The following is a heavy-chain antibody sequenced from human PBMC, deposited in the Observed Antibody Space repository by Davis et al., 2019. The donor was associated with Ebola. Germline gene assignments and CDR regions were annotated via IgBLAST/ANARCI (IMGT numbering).Heavy chain of an antibody. J-gene: IGHJ4*02. CDR2: LSVSGADT. Sequence: GESLKISCAASGFSFSNYAMTWVRQAPGRGLEWVSALSVSGADTDYADSVKGRCSIFRDNSKSTLYLQMNSLRAEDTALYYCAKDRTWLRGPWFRGVISPEDWGQGTLVTVSS. D-gene: IGHD3-10*01. CDR1: GFSFSNYA. V-gene: IGHV3-23*01. CDR3: AKDRTWLRGPWFRGVISPED.